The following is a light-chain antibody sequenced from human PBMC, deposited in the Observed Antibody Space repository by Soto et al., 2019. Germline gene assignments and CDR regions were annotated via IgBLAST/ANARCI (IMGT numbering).Light chain of an antibody. J-gene: IGLJ3*02. V-gene: IGLV1-47*01. Sequence: QSVLTQPPSASGTPGQRVTISCSGSSSNIGSNYVYWYQQLPGTAPKLLIYRNNQLPSGVPDRFSGSKSGTSASLASSGLRSEDEADYYCAAWDDSLSGLVFGGGTKLTVL. CDR1: SSNIGSNY. CDR2: RNN. CDR3: AAWDDSLSGLV.